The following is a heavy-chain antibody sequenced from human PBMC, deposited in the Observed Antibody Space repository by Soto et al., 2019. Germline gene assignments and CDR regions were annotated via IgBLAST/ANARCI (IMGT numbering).Heavy chain of an antibody. Sequence: QVQLVQSGAEVKKPGASVKISCKASGYTFIHYYIHWVRQAPGQGLEWMAIINPNGGSTNYAQKFQGRVTVTSDTSTTTVSMEVKSLESDDTSVYFCARSLLQGDFWGQGTLVTVSS. CDR1: GYTFIHYY. CDR3: ARSLLQGDF. D-gene: IGHD2-21*01. J-gene: IGHJ4*02. CDR2: INPNGGST. V-gene: IGHV1-46*01.